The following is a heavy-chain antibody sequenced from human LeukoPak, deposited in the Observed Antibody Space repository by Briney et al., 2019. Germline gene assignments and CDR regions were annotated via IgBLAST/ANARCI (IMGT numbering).Heavy chain of an antibody. D-gene: IGHD6-13*01. CDR3: VKGPLITAAGTY. Sequence: PGGSLRLSCAASGFTFSDYWMTWVRQTPGKGLECVANINQYGGEISYVDSVKSRFTISRDNAKNSLSLQMSSLRVEDTAVYYCVKGPLITAAGTYWGQGTLVTVSS. CDR1: GFTFSDYW. J-gene: IGHJ4*02. CDR2: INQYGGEI. V-gene: IGHV3-7*03.